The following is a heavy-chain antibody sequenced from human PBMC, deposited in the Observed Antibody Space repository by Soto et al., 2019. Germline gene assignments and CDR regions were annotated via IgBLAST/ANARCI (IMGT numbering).Heavy chain of an antibody. Sequence: ASVKVSCKASGYTFTSYDINWVRQATGQGLEWMGWMNPNSGNTGYAQKFQGRVTMTRNTSISTAYMELSSLRSEDTAVYYCARDHKAHGLYFDYWGQGTLVTVSS. J-gene: IGHJ4*02. V-gene: IGHV1-8*01. CDR1: GYTFTSYD. CDR3: ARDHKAHGLYFDY. D-gene: IGHD2-8*01. CDR2: MNPNSGNT.